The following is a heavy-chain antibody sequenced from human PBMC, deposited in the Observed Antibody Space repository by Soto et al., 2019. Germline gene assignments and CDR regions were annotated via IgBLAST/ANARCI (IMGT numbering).Heavy chain of an antibody. D-gene: IGHD6-6*01. V-gene: IGHV5-51*01. CDR3: ARPGEDASVAVGIFH. J-gene: IGHJ4*02. CDR1: GYSFTTYW. CDR2: IYPGDSET. Sequence: PGESLKISCKASGYSFTTYWIGWVRQMPGKGLEWMGIIYPGDSETRYSPSFQGQVTISADKSISTAYLQWSSLKASDTAMYYCARPGEDASVAVGIFHWGQGTLVTVSS.